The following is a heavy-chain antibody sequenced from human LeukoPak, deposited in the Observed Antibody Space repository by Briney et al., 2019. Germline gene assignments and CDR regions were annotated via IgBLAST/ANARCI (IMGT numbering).Heavy chain of an antibody. D-gene: IGHD3-9*01. CDR2: INHSGST. CDR3: ARVGDILPKLDY. J-gene: IGHJ4*02. CDR1: GGSFSGYY. V-gene: IGHV4-34*01. Sequence: PSETLSLTCAVYGGSFSGYYWSWIRQPPGKGLEWIGEINHSGSTNYNPSLKSRVTISVDTSKNQFSLKLSSVTAADTAVYYCARVGDILPKLDYWGQGTLVTVSS.